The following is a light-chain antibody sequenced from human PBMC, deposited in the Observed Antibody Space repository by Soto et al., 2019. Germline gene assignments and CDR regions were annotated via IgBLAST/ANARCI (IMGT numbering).Light chain of an antibody. CDR2: AAS. CDR1: QGISSH. J-gene: IGKJ5*01. Sequence: DIQLTQSPSFLSASVGDRVTITCRASQGISSHLAWYQQKPGKDPKLLIYAASTLQSGVPSRFSGSGSGTEFTLTISSLQAEDFATYYCQERNTYPITVGQGIRLEIK. V-gene: IGKV1-9*01. CDR3: QERNTYPIT.